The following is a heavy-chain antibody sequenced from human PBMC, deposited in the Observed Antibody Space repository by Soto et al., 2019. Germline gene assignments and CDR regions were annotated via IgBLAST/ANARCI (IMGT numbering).Heavy chain of an antibody. CDR3: ARERWASGSRWFDP. D-gene: IGHD6-19*01. CDR2: INVGNGNT. Sequence: QVQLVQSGAEEKKPGASVKVSCKVSGYTFISYSMHWVRQAPGQRLEWMGWINVGNGNTKYSQKIQGRVTITIDTSASTGYMELSSLRSADTAVYYCARERWASGSRWFDPWGQGTLVTVSS. J-gene: IGHJ5*02. CDR1: GYTFISYS. V-gene: IGHV1-3*05.